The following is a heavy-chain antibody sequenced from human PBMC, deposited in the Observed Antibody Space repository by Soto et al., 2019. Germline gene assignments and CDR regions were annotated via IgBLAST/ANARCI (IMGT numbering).Heavy chain of an antibody. CDR3: ARDVSPGSSSLYLDAFDI. CDR1: GFTLSAYW. V-gene: IGHV3-7*05. CDR2: INRDGSKK. J-gene: IGHJ3*02. D-gene: IGHD6-13*01. Sequence: EVQLEESGGDLVQPGGSLRLSCAASGFTLSAYWMTWVRQAPGKGLEWVANINRDGSKKSYLDSVRGRFTISRDNVGNSLYLQMDSPRADDTALYCCARDVSPGSSSLYLDAFDIWGQGTMVTVSS.